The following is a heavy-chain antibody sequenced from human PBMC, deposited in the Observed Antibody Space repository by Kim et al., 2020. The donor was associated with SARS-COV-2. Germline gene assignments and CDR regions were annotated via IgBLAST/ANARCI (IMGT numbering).Heavy chain of an antibody. J-gene: IGHJ6*03. Sequence: GGSLRLSCAASGFTFSSYSMNWVRQAPGKGLEWVSSISSSSSYIYYADSVKGRFTISRDNAKNSLYLQMNSLRAEDTAVYYCARAINWRYYMDVWGKGTTVTVSS. CDR2: ISSSSSYI. CDR3: ARAINWRYYMDV. CDR1: GFTFSSYS. V-gene: IGHV3-21*01. D-gene: IGHD1-1*01.